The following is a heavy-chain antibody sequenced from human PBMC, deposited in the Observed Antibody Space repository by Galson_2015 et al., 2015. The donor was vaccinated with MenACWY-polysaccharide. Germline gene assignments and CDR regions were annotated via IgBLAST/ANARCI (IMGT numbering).Heavy chain of an antibody. V-gene: IGHV1-18*04. D-gene: IGHD2-15*01. CDR3: ARDAGGTEDY. J-gene: IGHJ4*02. CDR2: INTYNGNT. Sequence: SVKVSCKASGYTFNNYAINWVRQAPGQGLEWMGLINTYNGNTNYAQKVHGRVTVTADSNTAYTELQSLRSDDTAVYYCARDAGGTEDYWGQGTLVTVSS. CDR1: GYTFNNYA.